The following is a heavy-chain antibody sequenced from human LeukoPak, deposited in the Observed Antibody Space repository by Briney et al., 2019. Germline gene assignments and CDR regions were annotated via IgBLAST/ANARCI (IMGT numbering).Heavy chain of an antibody. V-gene: IGHV3-23*01. J-gene: IGHJ6*02. CDR3: AKALDGYNGMDV. CDR1: GFTFISYA. D-gene: IGHD3-16*02. Sequence: GGCLRLSLAASGFTFISYAMSWVRQAPGKGRAWVSGISGSGRSTHSADSVKGRFTISRDNSKNMLYLQMNSLRAEDTALYYCAKALDGYNGMDVWGQGTTVIVSS. CDR2: ISGSGRST.